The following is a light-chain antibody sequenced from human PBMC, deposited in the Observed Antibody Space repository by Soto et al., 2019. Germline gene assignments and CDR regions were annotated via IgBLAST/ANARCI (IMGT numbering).Light chain of an antibody. CDR1: SSDFGAYNF. J-gene: IGLJ2*01. CDR3: TSWTTSTTKI. CDR2: DVN. Sequence: QSALTQPASVSGSPGQSITISCTGTSSDFGAYNFVSWYQQHPGKAPKLMLYDVNIRPSGVSNRFSGSKSGNTASQTISGLHAEDEAAYYCTSWTTSTTKIFGGGTQVTVL. V-gene: IGLV2-14*03.